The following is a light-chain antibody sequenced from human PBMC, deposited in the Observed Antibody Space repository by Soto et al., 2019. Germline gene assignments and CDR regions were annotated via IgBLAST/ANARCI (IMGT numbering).Light chain of an antibody. CDR1: QSVSSNY. CDR3: QHYNSWPLT. V-gene: IGKV3-20*01. CDR2: GAS. J-gene: IGKJ4*01. Sequence: EIVLTQSPSTLSLSPGERATLPCRASQSVSSNYLAWYQQKPGQAPRLLIYGASSRATGIPDRFSGSGSGTEFTLTISSLQSEDFAVYYCQHYNSWPLTFGGGTKVDIK.